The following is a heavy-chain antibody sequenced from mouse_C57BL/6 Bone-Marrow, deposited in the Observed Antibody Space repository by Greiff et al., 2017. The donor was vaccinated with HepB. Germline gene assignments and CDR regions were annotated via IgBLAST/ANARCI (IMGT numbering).Heavy chain of an antibody. CDR2: INPSSGYT. J-gene: IGHJ2*01. Sequence: VQLQQSGAELARPGASVKMSCKASGYTFTSYTMHWVKQRPGQGLEWIGYINPSSGYTKYNQKFKDKATLTADKSSSTAYMQLSSLTSEDSAVYYCARWAYGNPCDYWGQGTTLTVSS. CDR1: GYTFTSYT. V-gene: IGHV1-4*01. D-gene: IGHD2-1*01. CDR3: ARWAYGNPCDY.